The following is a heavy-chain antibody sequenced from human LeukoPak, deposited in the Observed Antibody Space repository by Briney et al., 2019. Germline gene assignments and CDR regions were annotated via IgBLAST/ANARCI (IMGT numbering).Heavy chain of an antibody. Sequence: SETLSLTCTVSGGSISSYYWSWIRQPPAKGLEWIGYIYYSGSTNYNPSLKSRVTISVDTSKNQFSLKLSSATAADTAVYYCARFGGFLEWFLDYWGQGTLVTVSS. CDR2: IYYSGST. CDR3: ARFGGFLEWFLDY. J-gene: IGHJ4*02. CDR1: GGSISSYY. V-gene: IGHV4-59*01. D-gene: IGHD3-3*01.